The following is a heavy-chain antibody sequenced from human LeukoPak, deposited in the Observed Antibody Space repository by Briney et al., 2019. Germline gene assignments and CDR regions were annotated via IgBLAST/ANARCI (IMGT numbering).Heavy chain of an antibody. D-gene: IGHD2-2*01. J-gene: IGHJ3*02. CDR3: ASPRALYCSSTSCQTANGAFDI. V-gene: IGHV1-69*02. Sequence: SVKVSCKASGGTFSSYTISWVRQAPGQGLEWMGRIIPILGITNYAQKFQGRVTITADKSTSTAYMELSSLRSEDTAVYYCASPRALYCSSTSCQTANGAFDIWGQGTMVTVSS. CDR2: IIPILGIT. CDR1: GGTFSSYT.